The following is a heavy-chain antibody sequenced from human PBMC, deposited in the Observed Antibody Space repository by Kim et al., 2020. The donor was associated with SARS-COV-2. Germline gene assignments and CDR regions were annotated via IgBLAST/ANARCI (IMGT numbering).Heavy chain of an antibody. CDR1: GGTFSSYA. CDR2: IIPIFGTA. J-gene: IGHJ6*02. CDR3: ARDLRYYYYYGMDV. Sequence: SVKVSCKAPGGTFSSYAISWVRQAPGQGLEWMGGIIPIFGTANYAQKFQGRVTITADESTNTAYMELNSLRSEDTAVNYCARDLRYYYYYGMDVWGQGTTVTVAS. V-gene: IGHV1-69*13.